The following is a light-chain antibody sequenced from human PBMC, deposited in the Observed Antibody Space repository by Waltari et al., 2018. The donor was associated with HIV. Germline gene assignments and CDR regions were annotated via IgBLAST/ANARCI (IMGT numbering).Light chain of an antibody. CDR1: QDISNY. CDR2: DAS. J-gene: IGKJ5*01. Sequence: DIPMTQSPSSLSASVGDRVTVTCQASQDISNYLNWYQQKPGKAPKLLIYDASNLETGVPSRFSGSGSGTDFTFTISSLQPEDSATYYCQQYDNLPITFGQGTRLEIK. CDR3: QQYDNLPIT. V-gene: IGKV1-33*01.